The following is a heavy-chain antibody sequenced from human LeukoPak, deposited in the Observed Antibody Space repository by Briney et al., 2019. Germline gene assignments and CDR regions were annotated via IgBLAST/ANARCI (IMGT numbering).Heavy chain of an antibody. D-gene: IGHD2-15*01. J-gene: IGHJ4*02. CDR3: ARDRCSGGSCTFDY. V-gene: IGHV1-18*01. CDR2: ISAYNGNT. Sequence: ASVKVSCKASGYTFTSYGISWVRQAPGQGVEGMGWISAYNGNTNYAQKLQGRVTMTTDTSTSTAYMELRSLRSDDTAVYYCARDRCSGGSCTFDYWGQGTLVTVSS. CDR1: GYTFTSYG.